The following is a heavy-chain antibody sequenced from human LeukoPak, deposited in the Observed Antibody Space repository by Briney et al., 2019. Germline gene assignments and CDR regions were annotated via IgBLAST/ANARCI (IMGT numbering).Heavy chain of an antibody. Sequence: PGGSLRLSCAASGFIFRSYWMSWVRQAPGKGLEWVANIKQDASENYYVDSVKGRFTISRDNAMNSLYLQMNTLRAEDTAVYYCARAQGGNYGDYLEYYFDYWGQGTLVTVSS. V-gene: IGHV3-7*03. D-gene: IGHD4-17*01. CDR3: ARAQGGNYGDYLEYYFDY. J-gene: IGHJ4*02. CDR2: IKQDASEN. CDR1: GFIFRSYW.